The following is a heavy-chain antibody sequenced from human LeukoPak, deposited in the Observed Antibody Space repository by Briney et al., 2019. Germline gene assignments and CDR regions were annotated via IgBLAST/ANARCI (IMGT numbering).Heavy chain of an antibody. J-gene: IGHJ4*02. CDR2: INGDGGST. V-gene: IGHV3-74*01. D-gene: IGHD3-22*01. CDR3: VRIRYDSSGRYFDN. Sequence: PGGSLRLSCAASGFTVSSTYMSWVRQAPGKGLVWVSRINGDGGSTSYADSLKGRFTISRDNAKNTLYLQMNSLRAEDTAVYYCVRIRYDSSGRYFDNWGQGTLVAVSS. CDR1: GFTVSSTY.